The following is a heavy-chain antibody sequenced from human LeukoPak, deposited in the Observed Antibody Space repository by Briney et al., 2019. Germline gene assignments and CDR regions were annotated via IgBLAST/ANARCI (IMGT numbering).Heavy chain of an antibody. CDR2: ISGSGGST. CDR3: AKDLDCSSTSCYRDY. J-gene: IGHJ4*02. Sequence: PGGSLRLSCAASGFTFSSYAMSWVRQAPGKGLEWVSAISGSGGSTYYADSVKGRFTIFRDNSKNTLYLQMNSLRAEDTAVYYCAKDLDCSSTSCYRDYWGQGTLVTVSS. D-gene: IGHD2-2*02. V-gene: IGHV3-23*01. CDR1: GFTFSSYA.